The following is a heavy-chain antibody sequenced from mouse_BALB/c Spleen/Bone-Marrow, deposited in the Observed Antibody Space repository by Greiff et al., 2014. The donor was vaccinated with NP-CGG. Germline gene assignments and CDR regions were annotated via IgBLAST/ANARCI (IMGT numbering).Heavy chain of an antibody. V-gene: IGHV1S16*01. CDR3: TLWCYAMDY. Sequence: VQLQESGAELVMPGASVKLSCKASGYTFTSYYMYWVKQRPGQGLEWIGEINPSNGGTNFNEKFKSKATLTVDKSSSTAYMQLSSLTSEDSAVYYCTLWCYAMDYWGQGTSVTVSS. CDR1: GYTFTSYY. D-gene: IGHD1-1*02. J-gene: IGHJ4*01. CDR2: INPSNGGT.